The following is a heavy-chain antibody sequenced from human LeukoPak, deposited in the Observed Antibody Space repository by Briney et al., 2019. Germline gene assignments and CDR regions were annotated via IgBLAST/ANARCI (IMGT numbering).Heavy chain of an antibody. Sequence: GGSLRLSCAASGFTFSSYTMNWVRQAPGKGLEWVSSISGSSNYIYYADSVKGRFTISRDNAKNSLYLQMNSLRAEDTAVYYCARDAYGSSVDYWGQGTLVTVSS. CDR2: ISGSSNYI. V-gene: IGHV3-21*01. D-gene: IGHD1-26*01. CDR1: GFTFSSYT. J-gene: IGHJ4*02. CDR3: ARDAYGSSVDY.